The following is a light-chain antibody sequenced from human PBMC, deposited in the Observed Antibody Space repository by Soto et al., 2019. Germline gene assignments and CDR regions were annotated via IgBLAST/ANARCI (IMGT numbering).Light chain of an antibody. CDR2: GTS. Sequence: VMSQSPATLSVSPGERATLCCRASQTITTRSLAWYQQKPGQAPRRLIYGTSSRPTNIPDRFSASGSGTDFTLTISRLEPDDFAVYYCQQYGHSPLTFGGGTNVDI. CDR1: QTITTRS. V-gene: IGKV3-20*01. CDR3: QQYGHSPLT. J-gene: IGKJ4*01.